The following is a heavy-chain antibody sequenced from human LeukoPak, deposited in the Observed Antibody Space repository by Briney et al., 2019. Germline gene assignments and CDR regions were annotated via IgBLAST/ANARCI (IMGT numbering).Heavy chain of an antibody. V-gene: IGHV4-39*01. CDR2: IYYSGST. CDR1: GGSISSSSYY. D-gene: IGHD3-22*01. Sequence: SETLSLTCTVSGGSISSSSYYWGWIRQPPGKGLEWIGSIYYSGSTYYNPSLKSRVTISVDTSKNQFSLKLSSVTAADTAVYSCARHVRYYDSSGFAFDYWGQGTLVTVSS. J-gene: IGHJ4*02. CDR3: ARHVRYYDSSGFAFDY.